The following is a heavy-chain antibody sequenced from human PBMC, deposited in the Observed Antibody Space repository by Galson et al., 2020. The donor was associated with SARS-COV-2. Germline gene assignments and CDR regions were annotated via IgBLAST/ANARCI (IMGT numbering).Heavy chain of an antibody. Sequence: GESLKISCVASGFTFSSYAMSWVRQAPGKGLEWVSGISGSGGSTYYADSVNGRFTISRHNSKNTLYLQMNSLRAEDTALYYCARDHRAGIFDYDSSEDAFDIWGQGTMVTVSS. J-gene: IGHJ3*02. CDR3: ARDHRAGIFDYDSSEDAFDI. CDR2: ISGSGGST. D-gene: IGHD3-22*01. CDR1: GFTFSSYA. V-gene: IGHV3-23*01.